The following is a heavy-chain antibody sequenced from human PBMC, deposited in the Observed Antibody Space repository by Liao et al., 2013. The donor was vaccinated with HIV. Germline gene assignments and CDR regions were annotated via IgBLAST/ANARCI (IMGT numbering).Heavy chain of an antibody. Sequence: QVQLQESGPGLVKPSQTLSLTCTVSGGSMGSGTYYWSWIRQPAGMRLEWIGRVDSSGNTNYNPSLKSRVTISVDPSRDQFSLNLTSVTAADTAVYYCAARITISGVAIPHALDVWGQGTMVAVSS. CDR3: AARITISGVAIPHALDV. J-gene: IGHJ3*01. CDR1: GGSMGSGTYY. V-gene: IGHV4-61*02. D-gene: IGHD3-3*01. CDR2: VDSSGNT.